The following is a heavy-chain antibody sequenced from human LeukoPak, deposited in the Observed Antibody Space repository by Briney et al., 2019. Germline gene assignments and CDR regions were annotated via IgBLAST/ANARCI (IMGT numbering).Heavy chain of an antibody. V-gene: IGHV3-23*01. J-gene: IGHJ4*02. Sequence: PGGSLRLSCAASGFTFSSHAMSWVRQAPGKGLEWVSAISGSGGSTYYADSVKGRFTISRDNSKNTLYLQMNSLRAEDTAVYYCAKDKDSSGWGGTDYWGQGTLVTVSS. D-gene: IGHD6-19*01. CDR3: AKDKDSSGWGGTDY. CDR2: ISGSGGST. CDR1: GFTFSSHA.